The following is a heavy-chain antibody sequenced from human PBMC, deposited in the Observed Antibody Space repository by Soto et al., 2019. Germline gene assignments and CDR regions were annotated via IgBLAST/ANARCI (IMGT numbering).Heavy chain of an antibody. CDR1: GGTFSSYA. J-gene: IGHJ3*02. V-gene: IGHV1-69*13. CDR3: ARGLHSGSYSFPQGASDI. D-gene: IGHD1-26*01. CDR2: IIPIFGTA. Sequence: GSSVKVSCKTSGGTFSSYAISWVRQAPGQGLEWMGGIIPIFGTANYAQKFQGRVTITADESTSTAYMELSSLRSEDTAVYYCARGLHSGSYSFPQGASDIWGQGTIVTVSS.